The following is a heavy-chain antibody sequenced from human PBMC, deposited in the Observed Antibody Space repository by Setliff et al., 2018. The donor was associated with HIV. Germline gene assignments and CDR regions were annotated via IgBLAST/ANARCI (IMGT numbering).Heavy chain of an antibody. CDR2: ISSSGSTR. CDR1: GFTFSSYE. V-gene: IGHV3-48*03. CDR3: ARERSSGWDDFDD. J-gene: IGHJ4*02. Sequence: PGGSLRLSCAASGFTFSSYEMNGVRQAPGKGLEWVSYISSSGSTRYYADSVEGRFTISRDNAKNSLYLQMNSLRAEDTAVYDCARERSSGWDDFDDWGQGTLFTVSS. D-gene: IGHD6-19*01.